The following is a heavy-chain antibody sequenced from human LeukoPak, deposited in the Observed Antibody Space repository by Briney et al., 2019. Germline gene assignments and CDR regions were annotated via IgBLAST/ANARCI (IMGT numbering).Heavy chain of an antibody. CDR3: ARGKSSGWYEDWFDP. CDR2: IIPIFGTA. CDR1: GGTFSSYA. D-gene: IGHD6-19*01. V-gene: IGHV1-69*05. J-gene: IGHJ5*02. Sequence: SVKVSCKASGGTFSSYAISWVRQAPGQGLEWMGGIIPIFGTANYAQKFQGRVTITTDESTSTAYMELSRLRSEDTAVYYCARGKSSGWYEDWFDPWGQGTLVTVSS.